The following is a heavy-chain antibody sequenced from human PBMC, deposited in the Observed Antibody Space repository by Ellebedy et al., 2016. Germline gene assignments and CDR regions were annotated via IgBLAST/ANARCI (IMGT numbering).Heavy chain of an antibody. J-gene: IGHJ4*03. D-gene: IGHD1-26*01. Sequence: GGSLRLSXAASGFTFSNAWMSWVRQAPGKGLEWVSDLSEVSSWIRYADSVKGRFTISRDNAKNSLYLQMTNLRVDDTAVYYCAAARLLRGATGFFDAWGPGTLVTVSS. CDR3: AAARLLRGATGFFDA. CDR2: LSEVSSWI. V-gene: IGHV3-11*03. CDR1: GFTFSNAW.